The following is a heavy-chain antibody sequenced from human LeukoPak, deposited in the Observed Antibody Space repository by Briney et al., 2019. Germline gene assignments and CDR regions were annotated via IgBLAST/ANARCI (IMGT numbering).Heavy chain of an antibody. Sequence: SETLSLTCTVSGGSISSYYWSWIRQPPGKGLEWIGYIYYSGSTNYNPSLKSRVTISVDTSKNQFSLKLSSVTAADTAVYYCASAVYGILAGYSFDYWGQGTLVTVSS. CDR3: ASAVYGILAGYSFDY. V-gene: IGHV4-59*01. CDR1: GGSISSYY. J-gene: IGHJ4*02. CDR2: IYYSGST. D-gene: IGHD3-9*01.